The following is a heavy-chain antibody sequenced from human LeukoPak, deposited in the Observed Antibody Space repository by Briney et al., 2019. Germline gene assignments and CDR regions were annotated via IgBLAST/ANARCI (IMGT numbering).Heavy chain of an antibody. V-gene: IGHV4-39*07. D-gene: IGHD3-10*01. CDR1: GGSISSSSYY. J-gene: IGHJ4*02. CDR2: IYYSGSS. CDR3: ARILWFGEFNFDY. Sequence: SETLSLTCTVSGGSISSSSYYWGWIRQPPGKGLEWIGSIYYSGSSYYNPSLKSRVTISVDTSKNQFSLKLSSVTAADTAVYYCARILWFGEFNFDYWGQGTLVTVSS.